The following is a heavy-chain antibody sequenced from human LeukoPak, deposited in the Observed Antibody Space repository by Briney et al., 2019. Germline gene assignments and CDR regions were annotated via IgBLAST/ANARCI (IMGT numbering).Heavy chain of an antibody. CDR2: ISGSGENI. J-gene: IGHJ4*02. Sequence: GGSLRLSCAASGFTFSAYSTTWVRQAPGKGLEWVSTISGSGENIYFADSMKGRFTISRDNSKNSLSLQLNSLRAEDTATYYCARLQGPYEQWLPFDHWGQGTLVTVSS. V-gene: IGHV3-23*01. CDR3: ARLQGPYEQWLPFDH. D-gene: IGHD5-18*01. CDR1: GFTFSAYS.